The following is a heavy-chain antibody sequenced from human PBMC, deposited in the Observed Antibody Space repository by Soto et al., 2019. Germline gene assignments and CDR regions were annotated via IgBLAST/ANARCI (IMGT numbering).Heavy chain of an antibody. Sequence: GGSLRLSCAASGFTFSGSAMHWVRQASGKGLEWVGRIRSKANSYATAFAASVKGRFTISRDDSKNTAYLQMISLKTEDTAVYYGTRSSSWYVGGMDVWDQETTVTVSS. CDR3: TRSSSWYVGGMDV. D-gene: IGHD6-13*01. J-gene: IGHJ6*02. CDR1: GFTFSGSA. V-gene: IGHV3-73*01. CDR2: IRSKANSYAT.